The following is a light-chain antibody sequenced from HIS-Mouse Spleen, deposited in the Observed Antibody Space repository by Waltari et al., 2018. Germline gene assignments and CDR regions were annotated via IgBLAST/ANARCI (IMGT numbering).Light chain of an antibody. CDR3: SSYTSISTSVV. CDR1: SSDVGGSHY. Sequence: QSALTQPASVSGSPGQSITISCTGTSSDVGGSHYVSWYQQHPGKAPKLMIYDVSNRPSGVSNLCSGSKAGNTAALTISGLQAEDEADYYCSSYTSISTSVVFGGGTKLTVL. J-gene: IGLJ2*01. V-gene: IGLV2-14*03. CDR2: DVS.